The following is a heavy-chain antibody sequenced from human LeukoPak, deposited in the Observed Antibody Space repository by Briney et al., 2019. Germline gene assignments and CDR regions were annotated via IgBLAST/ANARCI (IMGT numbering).Heavy chain of an antibody. D-gene: IGHD3-16*02. V-gene: IGHV4-59*02. Sequence: SETLSLTCTVSGGSVSGFFWSWIRQPPGKGLEWIGYIYYSGSTNYNPSLKSRVTISVDTSQNQFSLKLSSVTTADTAVYYCARYDVWGSYRAFDYWGQGTLVTVSS. CDR1: GGSVSGFF. CDR2: IYYSGST. CDR3: ARYDVWGSYRAFDY. J-gene: IGHJ4*02.